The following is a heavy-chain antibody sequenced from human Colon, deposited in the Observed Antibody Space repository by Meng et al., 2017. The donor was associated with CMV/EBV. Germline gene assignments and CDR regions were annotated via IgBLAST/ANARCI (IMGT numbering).Heavy chain of an antibody. CDR2: IYTSGST. Sequence: SETLSLTCTVSGGSISSYYWSWIRQPAGKGLEWIGRIYTSGSTNYNPSLKSRVTMSVDTSKNQFSLKLSSVTAADTAVYYCARAHLIQWELFWFDPWGQGTLVTVSS. D-gene: IGHD1-26*01. CDR1: GGSISSYY. V-gene: IGHV4-4*07. CDR3: ARAHLIQWELFWFDP. J-gene: IGHJ5*02.